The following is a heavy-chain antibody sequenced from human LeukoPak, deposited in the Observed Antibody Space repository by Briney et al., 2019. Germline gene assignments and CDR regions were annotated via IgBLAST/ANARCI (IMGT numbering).Heavy chain of an antibody. CDR1: GYTFTSYG. V-gene: IGHV1-18*01. CDR2: ISAYNGNT. CDR3: ASGGYNWNDHTYTGIDY. D-gene: IGHD1-20*01. Sequence: ASVKVSCKASGYTFTSYGISWVRQAPGQGLEWMGWISAYNGNTNYAQKLQGRVTMTTDTSTSTAYMELSSLRSEDTAVYYCASGGYNWNDHTYTGIDYWGQGTLVTVSS. J-gene: IGHJ4*02.